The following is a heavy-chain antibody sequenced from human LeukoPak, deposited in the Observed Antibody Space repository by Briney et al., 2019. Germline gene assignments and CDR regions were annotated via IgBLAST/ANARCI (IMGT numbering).Heavy chain of an antibody. CDR2: ISGSGGST. CDR3: AKEETMSTVTTYCYY. V-gene: IGHV3-23*01. J-gene: IGHJ4*02. CDR1: GFTFRSYA. D-gene: IGHD4-17*01. Sequence: SGGSLRLSCAASGFTFRSYAMIWVRQAPGKGLEWVSAISGSGGSTYYADSVKGRFTISRDNSKNTLYLQMNSLRAEDTAVYYCAKEETMSTVTTYCYYWGQGTLVTVSS.